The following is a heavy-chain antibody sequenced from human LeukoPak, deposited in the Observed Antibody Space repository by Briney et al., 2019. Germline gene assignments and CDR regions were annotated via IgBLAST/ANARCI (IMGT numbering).Heavy chain of an antibody. CDR1: GFTFSSYE. V-gene: IGHV3-48*03. J-gene: IGHJ3*02. Sequence: PGGSLRLSCAASGFTFSSYEMNWVRQAPGKGLEWVSYISSSGSTIYYADSVKGRFTISRDNAKNSLYLQMNSLRAEDTAVYYCAKDLWELLALVDAFDIWGQGTMVTVSS. CDR2: ISSSGSTI. CDR3: AKDLWELLALVDAFDI. D-gene: IGHD1-26*01.